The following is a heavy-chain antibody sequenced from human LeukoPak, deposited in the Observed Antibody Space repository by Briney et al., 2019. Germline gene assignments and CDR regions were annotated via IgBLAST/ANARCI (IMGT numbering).Heavy chain of an antibody. J-gene: IGHJ4*02. CDR2: ISAYNGNT. D-gene: IGHD3-3*01. CDR3: ATPPRDFWSGYYPRFDY. V-gene: IGHV1-18*01. CDR1: GYTFTSYG. Sequence: ASVKVSCKASGYTFTSYGISWVRQAPGQGLEWMGWISAYNGNTNYAQKLQGRVTMTTDTSTDTAYMELSSLRSEDTAVYYCATPPRDFWSGYYPRFDYWGQGTLVTVSS.